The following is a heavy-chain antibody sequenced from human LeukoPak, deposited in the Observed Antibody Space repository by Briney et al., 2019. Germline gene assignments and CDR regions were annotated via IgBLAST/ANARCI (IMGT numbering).Heavy chain of an antibody. V-gene: IGHV3-30*02. CDR2: IWYDGSNK. CDR1: GFTFSSYG. CDR3: TKEGLPSGSSWSAWFDP. J-gene: IGHJ5*02. D-gene: IGHD3-10*01. Sequence: GGSLRLSCAASGFTFSSYGIHWVRQAPGKGLEWVAFIWYDGSNKYYADSVKGRFTISRDNSKNTLYLQMNSLKPEDTAVYYCTKEGLPSGSSWSAWFDPWGQGTLVTVSS.